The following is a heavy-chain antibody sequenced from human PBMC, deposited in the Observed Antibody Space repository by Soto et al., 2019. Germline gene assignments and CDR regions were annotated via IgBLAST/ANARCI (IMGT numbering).Heavy chain of an antibody. CDR3: ATDLNYGSGSYYKWHNWFEP. Sequence: ASVKVSCKVSGYTLTELSMHWVRQGPGKGLEWMGGFDPEDGETIYAQKFQGRVTMTEDTSTDTAYMELSSLRSEDTAVYYCATDLNYGSGSYYKWHNWFEPWGEGTRVSGSS. J-gene: IGHJ5*02. V-gene: IGHV1-24*01. D-gene: IGHD3-10*01. CDR2: FDPEDGET. CDR1: GYTLTELS.